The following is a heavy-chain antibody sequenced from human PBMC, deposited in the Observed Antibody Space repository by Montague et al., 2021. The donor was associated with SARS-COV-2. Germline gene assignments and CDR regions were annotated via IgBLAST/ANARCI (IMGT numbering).Heavy chain of an antibody. CDR2: VFYRGST. CDR3: ARRAGVVGDTRFDY. J-gene: IGHJ4*02. D-gene: IGHD1-26*01. CDR1: GDSISSLHYY. Sequence: SDTLSLTCTVSGDSISSLHYYWGWVRQSPGKGLEWIGNVFYRGSTFYNPSLRSRVTISVDTSKNQFALRLRSVTATDTAIYYCARRAGVVGDTRFDYWGQGIRAPASS. V-gene: IGHV4-39*01.